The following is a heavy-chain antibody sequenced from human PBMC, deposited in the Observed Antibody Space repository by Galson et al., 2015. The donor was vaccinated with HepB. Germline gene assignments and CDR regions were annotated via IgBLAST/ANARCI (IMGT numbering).Heavy chain of an antibody. Sequence: SETLSLTCAVYGGSFSGYYWSWIRQPPGKGLEWVGEINHSGSTNYNPSLKSRVTISVDTSKNQFSLKLSSVTAADTAVYYCARVLTKLILTGYYEGYWFDPWGQGTLVTVSS. CDR1: GGSFSGYY. CDR3: ARVLTKLILTGYYEGYWFDP. V-gene: IGHV4-34*01. D-gene: IGHD3-9*01. CDR2: INHSGST. J-gene: IGHJ5*02.